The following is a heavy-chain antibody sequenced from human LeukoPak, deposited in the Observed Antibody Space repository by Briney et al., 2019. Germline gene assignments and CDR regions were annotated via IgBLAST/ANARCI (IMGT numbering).Heavy chain of an antibody. V-gene: IGHV3-66*01. CDR3: ARGGEHLIA. D-gene: IGHD2-21*01. CDR1: GFSVSSNY. Sequence: GGSLRLSCAASGFSVSSNYLTWVRQAPGKGLEWVSVIYSDGNTFYTNSVKGRFSISRDTSKKTVYLQMKSLRAADTAVYYCARGGEHLIAWGQGALVTVSS. CDR2: IYSDGNT. J-gene: IGHJ4*02.